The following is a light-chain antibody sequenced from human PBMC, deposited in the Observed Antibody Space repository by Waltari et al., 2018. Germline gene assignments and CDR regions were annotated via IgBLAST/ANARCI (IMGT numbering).Light chain of an antibody. Sequence: QLVLTQSPSASASLGPSVTLTCTLASGPSRNIIAWHQQKPEKGPRFLMKVNSDGSHTKGDEIPDRFSGSSSGPERYLTISSGQDEDEADYYCQTGGHGTWVFGGGTKLTVL. J-gene: IGLJ3*02. CDR3: QTGGHGTWV. CDR2: VNSDGSH. CDR1: SGPSRNI. V-gene: IGLV4-69*01.